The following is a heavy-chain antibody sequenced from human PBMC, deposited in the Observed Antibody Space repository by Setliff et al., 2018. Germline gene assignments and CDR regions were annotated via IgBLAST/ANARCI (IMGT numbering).Heavy chain of an antibody. D-gene: IGHD6-19*01. CDR3: ARVASGWWWFDY. CDR2: ISGYGSRT. CDR1: GFTVNSNY. J-gene: IGHJ4*02. V-gene: IGHV3-66*03. Sequence: PGGSLRLSCAVSGFTVNSNYMCWARQAPGKGLEWVSGISGYGSRTYYADSVKGRSTSSRDNSQNTVYLQMNSLRAEDTAVYYCARVASGWWWFDYWGQGTLVTVSS.